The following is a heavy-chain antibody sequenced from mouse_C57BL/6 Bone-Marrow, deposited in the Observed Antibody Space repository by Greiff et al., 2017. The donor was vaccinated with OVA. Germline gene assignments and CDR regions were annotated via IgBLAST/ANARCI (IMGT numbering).Heavy chain of an antibody. Sequence: VKLMESGAELARPGASVKLSCKASGYTFTSYGISWVKQRTGQGLEWIGEIYPRSGNTYYNEKFKGKATLTADKSSSTAYMELRSLTSEDSAVYFCARSGYSNYPFDYWGQGTTLTVSS. CDR2: IYPRSGNT. CDR3: ARSGYSNYPFDY. V-gene: IGHV1-81*01. CDR1: GYTFTSYG. J-gene: IGHJ2*01. D-gene: IGHD2-5*01.